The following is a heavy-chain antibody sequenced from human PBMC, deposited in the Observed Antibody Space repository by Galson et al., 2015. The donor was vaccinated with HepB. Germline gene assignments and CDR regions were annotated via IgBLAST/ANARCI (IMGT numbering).Heavy chain of an antibody. CDR3: ARDFRTPSGYPGLYYYYYMDV. Sequence: SLRLSCAASGFTFSSYSMNWVRQAPGKGLEWVSYISSSSSTIYYADSVKGRFTISRDNAKNSLYLQMNSLRAEDTAVYYCARDFRTPSGYPGLYYYYYMDVWGKGTTVTVSS. V-gene: IGHV3-48*01. CDR2: ISSSSSTI. CDR1: GFTFSSYS. D-gene: IGHD3-3*01. J-gene: IGHJ6*03.